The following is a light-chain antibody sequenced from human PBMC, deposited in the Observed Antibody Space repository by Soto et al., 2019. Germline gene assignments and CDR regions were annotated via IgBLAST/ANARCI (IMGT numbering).Light chain of an antibody. CDR1: SSNIASNT. Sequence: QSVLTQPPSASGTPGQRVTISCSGSSSNIASNTVNWYQQLPGTAPKVLMYTDNQRPSGVPDRFSGSKSGTSASLAISGLQSEDEDDYYCAVWDDSLNGVVFGGGNKLTVL. J-gene: IGLJ2*01. CDR3: AVWDDSLNGVV. V-gene: IGLV1-44*01. CDR2: TDN.